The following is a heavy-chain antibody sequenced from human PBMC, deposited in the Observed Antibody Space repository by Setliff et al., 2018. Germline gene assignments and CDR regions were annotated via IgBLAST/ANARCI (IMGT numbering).Heavy chain of an antibody. CDR1: GGSISSSSYY. J-gene: IGHJ4*02. D-gene: IGHD3-10*01. CDR2: IYYSGST. CDR3: ARVADGSGSFYLGFDY. Sequence: SETLSLTCTVSGGSISSSSYYWGWIRQHPGKGLEWIGYIYYSGSTYYNPSLKSRVTISVDTSKNQFSLKLSSVTAADTAVYYCARVADGSGSFYLGFDYWGQGILVTVSS. V-gene: IGHV4-31*03.